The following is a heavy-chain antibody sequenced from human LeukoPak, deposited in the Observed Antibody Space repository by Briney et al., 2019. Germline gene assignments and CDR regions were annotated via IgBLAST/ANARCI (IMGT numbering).Heavy chain of an antibody. D-gene: IGHD3-22*01. J-gene: IGHJ4*02. CDR3: ASSGYQYYFDY. Sequence: SETLSLTCTVSGGSISSYYWSWIRQPPGKGLEWIGYIYYSGSTNYNPSLKSRVTISVDTSKNQFSLKLSSVTAADTAVYYCASSGYQYYFDYWGQGTLVTVSP. V-gene: IGHV4-59*01. CDR1: GGSISSYY. CDR2: IYYSGST.